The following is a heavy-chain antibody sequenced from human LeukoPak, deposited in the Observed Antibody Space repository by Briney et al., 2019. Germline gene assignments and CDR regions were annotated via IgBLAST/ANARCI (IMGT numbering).Heavy chain of an antibody. J-gene: IGHJ4*02. D-gene: IGHD3-22*01. Sequence: PSETLSLTCAVSGYSISSGYYWGWIRQPPGKGLEWIGSIYHSGSTYYNPSLKSRVTISVDTSKNQFSLKLSSVTAADTAVYYCASDSSGYYYFDYWGQGTLVTVSS. CDR3: ASDSSGYYYFDY. CDR1: GYSISSGYY. CDR2: IYHSGST. V-gene: IGHV4-38-2*01.